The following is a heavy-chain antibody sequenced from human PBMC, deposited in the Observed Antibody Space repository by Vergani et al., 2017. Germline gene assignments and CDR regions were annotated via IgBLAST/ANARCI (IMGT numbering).Heavy chain of an antibody. J-gene: IGHJ5*02. CDR1: GFTFSSYG. V-gene: IGHV3-33*01. Sequence: QVQLVESGGGVVQPGRSLRLSCAASGFTFSSYGMHWVRQAPGKGLEWVAVIWYDGSNKYYADSVKGRFTISRDNSKNTLYLQMNSLRAEDTAVYYCARDNDSSGYYVDWFDPWGQGTLVTVSS. D-gene: IGHD3-22*01. CDR2: IWYDGSNK. CDR3: ARDNDSSGYYVDWFDP.